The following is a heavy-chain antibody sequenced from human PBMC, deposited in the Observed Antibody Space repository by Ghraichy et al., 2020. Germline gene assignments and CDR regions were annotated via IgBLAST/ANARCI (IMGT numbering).Heavy chain of an antibody. CDR2: INHSGST. D-gene: IGHD2-15*01. Sequence: SETLSLTCAVYGGSFSGYYWSWIRQPPGKGLEWIGEINHSGSTNYNPSLKSRVTISVDTSKNQFSLKLSSVTAADTAVYYCASVIYCSGGSCYGAYYYGMDVWGQGTTVTVSS. V-gene: IGHV4-34*01. CDR1: GGSFSGYY. CDR3: ASVIYCSGGSCYGAYYYGMDV. J-gene: IGHJ6*02.